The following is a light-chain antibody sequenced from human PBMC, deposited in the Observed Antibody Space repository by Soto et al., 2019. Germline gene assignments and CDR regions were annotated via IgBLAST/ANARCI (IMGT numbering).Light chain of an antibody. V-gene: IGLV1-51*01. CDR2: DNN. Sequence: QSVMTQPPSVSAAPGQKVTISCSGTSSNIGNNYVSWYQQLPGTAPKLLIYDNNKRPSGIPDRFSGSKSGTSATLGITGLQTGDEADYYCGTWDSSLTVQVFGTATNVTVL. CDR3: GTWDSSLTVQV. J-gene: IGLJ1*01. CDR1: SSNIGNNY.